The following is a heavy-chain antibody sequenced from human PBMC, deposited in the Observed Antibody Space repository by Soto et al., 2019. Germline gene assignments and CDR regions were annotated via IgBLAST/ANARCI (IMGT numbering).Heavy chain of an antibody. V-gene: IGHV3-23*01. CDR1: GFTSSSYA. Sequence: GGSLRLSCAASGFTSSSYAMSWVRQAPGKGLEWVSTISCSGDSTYYAYSVKGRFTISRDNSRNTLYLQMNSLRAEDTAVYYCAKALRYFDWLFSLWNSMDXWGQGTTVTVS. CDR2: ISCSGDST. CDR3: AKALRYFDWLFSLWNSMDX. D-gene: IGHD3-9*01. J-gene: IGHJ6*02.